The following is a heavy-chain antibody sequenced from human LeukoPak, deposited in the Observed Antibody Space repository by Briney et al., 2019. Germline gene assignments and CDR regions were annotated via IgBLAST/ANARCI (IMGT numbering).Heavy chain of an antibody. CDR3: ARHKYSSGWPPEGAFDI. Sequence: PSETLSLTCTVSGGSISNYYWSWIRQPPGKGLEWIGYIYSSGSTNYNPSLKSRVTISVDTSKIQFSLKLSSVTAADTAVYYCARHKYSSGWPPEGAFDIWGQGTMVTVSS. D-gene: IGHD6-19*01. V-gene: IGHV4-59*08. J-gene: IGHJ3*02. CDR2: IYSSGST. CDR1: GGSISNYY.